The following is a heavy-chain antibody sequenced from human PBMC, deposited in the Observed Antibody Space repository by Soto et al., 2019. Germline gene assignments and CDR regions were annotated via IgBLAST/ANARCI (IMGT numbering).Heavy chain of an antibody. D-gene: IGHD2-8*01. CDR2: INHSGST. V-gene: IGHV4-34*01. Sequence: QVQLQQWGAGLLKPSETLSLTCAVYGGSFSGYYWSWIRQPPGKGLEWIWEINHSGSTNYNPSLKSRVTISVDTSKNQFSLKLSSVTAADTAVYYCARAGMVYATTSNWFDTCGQGTLVTVSS. CDR1: GGSFSGYY. J-gene: IGHJ5*02. CDR3: ARAGMVYATTSNWFDT.